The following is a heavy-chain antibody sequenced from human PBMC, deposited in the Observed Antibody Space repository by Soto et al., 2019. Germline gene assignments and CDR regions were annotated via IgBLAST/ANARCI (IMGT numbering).Heavy chain of an antibody. CDR1: GFTFSTYT. J-gene: IGHJ4*02. CDR3: SRSYRGGDYHFGF. D-gene: IGHD4-17*01. Sequence: EVQLLESGGGLVQPGGSLRLSCAASGFTFSTYTMSWVRQAPGKGLEWVAAISGSGDSTSYADSVKGRFTISRDNSKTTVYLQMTSLRAEDTAIYYCSRSYRGGDYHFGFWGQGTLVTVSS. V-gene: IGHV3-23*01. CDR2: ISGSGDST.